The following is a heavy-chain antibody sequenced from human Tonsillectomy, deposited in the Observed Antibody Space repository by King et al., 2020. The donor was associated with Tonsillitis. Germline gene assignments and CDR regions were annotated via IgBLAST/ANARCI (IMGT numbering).Heavy chain of an antibody. CDR2: IYYSGST. V-gene: IGHV4-39*07. CDR3: ASQLWFGHDIRFDY. Sequence: QLQESGPGLVKPSETLSLTCTVSGGPISSSNYYWGWIGQPPGKGLECIGTIYYSGSTHYIPSLKSRDTISLETSQNQFSLKLSSVTAADTAVYYCASQLWFGHDIRFDYWGQGTLVTASS. D-gene: IGHD3-10*01. J-gene: IGHJ4*02. CDR1: GGPISSSNYY.